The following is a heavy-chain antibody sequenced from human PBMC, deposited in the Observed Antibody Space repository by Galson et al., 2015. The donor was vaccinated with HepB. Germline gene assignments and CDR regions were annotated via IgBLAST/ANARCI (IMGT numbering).Heavy chain of an antibody. D-gene: IGHD3-22*01. Sequence: SLRLSCAASGFTFSSYSMNWVRQAPGKGLEWVSYISSSSSTIYYADSVKGRFTISRDNAKNSLYLQMNSLRAEDTAVYYCARDMIPTYYYDSSGSGDGMDVWGQGTTVTVSS. CDR3: ARDMIPTYYYDSSGSGDGMDV. CDR2: ISSSSSTI. V-gene: IGHV3-48*01. J-gene: IGHJ6*02. CDR1: GFTFSSYS.